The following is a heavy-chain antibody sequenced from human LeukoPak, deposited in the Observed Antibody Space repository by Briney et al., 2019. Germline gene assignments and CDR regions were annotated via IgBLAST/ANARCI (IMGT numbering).Heavy chain of an antibody. CDR3: ARERYYGMDV. CDR1: GGSFSGYY. Sequence: PSETLSLTCAVYGGSFSGYYWSWIRQPPGKGLEWIGYIYYSGSTNYNPSLKSRVTISADTSKNQFSLKLSSVTAADTAVYYCARERYYGMDVWGQGTTVTVFS. CDR2: IYYSGST. V-gene: IGHV4-59*01. J-gene: IGHJ6*02.